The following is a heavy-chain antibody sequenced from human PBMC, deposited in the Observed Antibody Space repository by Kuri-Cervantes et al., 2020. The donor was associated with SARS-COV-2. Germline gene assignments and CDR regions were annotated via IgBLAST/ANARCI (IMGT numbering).Heavy chain of an antibody. CDR2: IYHSGST. V-gene: IGHV4-59*08. J-gene: IGHJ2*01. CDR1: GGSISSYY. Sequence: GSLRLSCTVSGGSISSYYWSWIRQPPGKGLEWIGSIYHSGSTYYNPSLKSRVTISVDTSKNQFSLKLSSVTAADTAVYYCARRTVGHFDLWGRGTLVTVSS. CDR3: ARRTVGHFDL. D-gene: IGHD3-16*01.